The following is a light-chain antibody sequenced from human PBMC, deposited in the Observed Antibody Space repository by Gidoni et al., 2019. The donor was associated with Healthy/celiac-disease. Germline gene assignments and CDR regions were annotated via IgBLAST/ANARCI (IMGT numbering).Light chain of an antibody. CDR1: SSNIGAGYD. J-gene: IGLJ2*01. CDR3: QSYDSSLSGVV. V-gene: IGLV1-40*01. Sequence: QSVLTQPPSVSGATGQRVTISCTGSSSNIGAGYDVHWYQQLPGTAPNLLIYGNSNRPSGVPYRFSGSKSGTSASLAITGLQAEDEADYYCQSYDSSLSGVVFGGGTKLTVL. CDR2: GNS.